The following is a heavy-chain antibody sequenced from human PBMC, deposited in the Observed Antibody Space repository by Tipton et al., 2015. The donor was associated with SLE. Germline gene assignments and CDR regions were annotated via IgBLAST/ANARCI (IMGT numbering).Heavy chain of an antibody. D-gene: IGHD3-3*01. CDR2: ISHTGTT. CDR1: GYSISSGYY. Sequence: TLSLTCTVSGYSISSGYYWGWIRQPPGKGLEWIGSISHTGTTYDNPSLKSRVIISLDMSKNQFSLNLSFVTAADTAVSYCARPNDFWSVQGAFDIWGQGTMVTVSS. J-gene: IGHJ3*02. CDR3: ARPNDFWSVQGAFDI. V-gene: IGHV4-38-2*02.